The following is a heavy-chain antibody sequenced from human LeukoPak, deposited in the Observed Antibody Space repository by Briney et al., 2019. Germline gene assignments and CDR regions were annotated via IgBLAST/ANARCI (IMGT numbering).Heavy chain of an antibody. CDR1: GYTFTSYA. Sequence: ASVKVSCKASGYTFTSYAMHWVRQAPGQRLEWMGWINAGNGNTEYSQKFQGRVTITRDTSASTAYMELSSLRSEDTAVYYCARGPTAMVTDYWGQGTLVTVSS. D-gene: IGHD5-18*01. CDR2: INAGNGNT. CDR3: ARGPTAMVTDY. V-gene: IGHV1-3*01. J-gene: IGHJ4*02.